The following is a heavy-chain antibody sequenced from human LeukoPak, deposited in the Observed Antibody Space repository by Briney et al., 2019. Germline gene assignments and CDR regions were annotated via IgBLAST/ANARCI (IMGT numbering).Heavy chain of an antibody. D-gene: IGHD1-26*01. J-gene: IGHJ3*02. Sequence: GGSLRLSCAASDFTVSSHYMSWVRQAPGKGLEWVSLTYSGGSTYYADSVKGRFTISRDTSKNTLYLQMNSLRAEDTAVYYCARYSGSYQGAFDIWGQGTVVTVSS. CDR2: TYSGGST. CDR3: ARYSGSYQGAFDI. CDR1: DFTVSSHY. V-gene: IGHV3-53*01.